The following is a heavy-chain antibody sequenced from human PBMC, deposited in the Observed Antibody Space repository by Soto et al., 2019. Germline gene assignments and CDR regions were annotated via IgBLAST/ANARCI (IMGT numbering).Heavy chain of an antibody. V-gene: IGHV4-59*01. J-gene: IGHJ6*03. CDR3: ARDRPARASGYPLSPPYYYYFMDV. CDR1: GGSISSYC. D-gene: IGHD5-12*01. Sequence: QVQLQESAPGLVKPSETLSLTCTVSGGSISSYCWRWIRQPPGKGMEWIGYIYYNGSTNYHPSLKSRVTFSVDTSKNQFSLKLCSVTAADTAVYYCARDRPARASGYPLSPPYYYYFMDVWGQGTTVTVSS. CDR2: IYYNGST.